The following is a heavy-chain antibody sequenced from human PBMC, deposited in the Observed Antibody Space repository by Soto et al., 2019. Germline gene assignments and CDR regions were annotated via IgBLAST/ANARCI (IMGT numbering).Heavy chain of an antibody. CDR2: IIPVFGTG. CDR1: GGTFSSYS. J-gene: IGHJ4*02. V-gene: IGHV1-69*06. CDR3: ARVGGTGGYTYGLDY. Sequence: SVKVSCKASGGTFSSYSISWVRQAPGQGLEWMGGIIPVFGTGIYAQKFQGRVTITADKSTNTAYMELSSLRSEDTAVYFCARVGGTGGYTYGLDYWGQGTLVTVSS. D-gene: IGHD5-18*01.